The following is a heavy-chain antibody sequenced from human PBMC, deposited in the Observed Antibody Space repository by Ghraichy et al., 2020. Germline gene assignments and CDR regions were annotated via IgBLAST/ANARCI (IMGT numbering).Heavy chain of an antibody. J-gene: IGHJ4*02. Sequence: SGPTLVKPTQTLTLTCTFSGFSLSTSGVGVGWIRQPPGKALEWLALIYWNDDNRYSPSLKSRLTITKDTSKNQVVLTMTNMDPVDTATYYCAHRGYYDSSGYYYFDYWGQGTLVTVSS. CDR3: AHRGYYDSSGYYYFDY. CDR2: IYWNDDN. D-gene: IGHD3-22*01. V-gene: IGHV2-5*01. CDR1: GFSLSTSGVG.